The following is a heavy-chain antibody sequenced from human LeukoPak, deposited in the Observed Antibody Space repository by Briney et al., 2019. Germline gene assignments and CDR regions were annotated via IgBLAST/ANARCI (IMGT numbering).Heavy chain of an antibody. CDR1: GYTFTAYY. V-gene: IGHV1-18*04. CDR3: ARSPYYYDSSGYSRTSDRYYFDY. CDR2: ISAYNGNT. D-gene: IGHD3-22*01. Sequence: ASVKVSCKASGYTFTAYYMHWVRQAPGQGLEWMGWISAYNGNTNYAQKLQGRVTMTTDTSTSTAYMELRSLRSDDTAVYYCARSPYYYDSSGYSRTSDRYYFDYWGQGTLVTVSS. J-gene: IGHJ4*02.